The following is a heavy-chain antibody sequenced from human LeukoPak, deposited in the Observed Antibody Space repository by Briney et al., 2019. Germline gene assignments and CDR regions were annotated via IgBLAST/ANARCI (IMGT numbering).Heavy chain of an antibody. Sequence: SETLSLTCTVSGGSISTSYYYWGWIRQPPGKGLEWIGSIYYSGSTYYNPSLKSRVTISVDTSKNQFSLKLSSVTAADTAVYYCARQYSSGWYGYFDYWGQGTLVTVSS. J-gene: IGHJ4*02. D-gene: IGHD6-19*01. CDR2: IYYSGST. V-gene: IGHV4-39*01. CDR3: ARQYSSGWYGYFDY. CDR1: GGSISTSYYY.